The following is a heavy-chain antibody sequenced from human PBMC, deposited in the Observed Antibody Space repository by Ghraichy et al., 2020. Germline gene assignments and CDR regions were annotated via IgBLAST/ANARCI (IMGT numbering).Heavy chain of an antibody. CDR2: IKQDGREK. Sequence: GSLRLSCTASEFTFSNYWMSWVRQAPGKGLEWVANIKQDGREKYYVDSVKGRFTISRDNAKNSLYLQMNSLTAEDTAVYYCAREDQGYFGLGTYYSIDYWGQGTLVTVSS. J-gene: IGHJ4*02. D-gene: IGHD3-10*01. V-gene: IGHV3-7*01. CDR3: AREDQGYFGLGTYYSIDY. CDR1: EFTFSNYW.